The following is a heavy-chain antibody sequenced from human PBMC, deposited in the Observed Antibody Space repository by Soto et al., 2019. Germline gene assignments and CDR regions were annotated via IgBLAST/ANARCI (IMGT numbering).Heavy chain of an antibody. CDR2: IYWDDDN. J-gene: IGHJ4*02. V-gene: IGHV2-5*02. D-gene: IGHD3-10*01. CDR1: GFSLSTSGVA. CDR3: AHRDRASGGLFDH. Sequence: QITLKESGTTRVKPTQTLTLTCTFSGFSLSTSGVAVGWIRQSPGKALEWLSVIYWDDDNRSSPSLRNRLTITKDTSKNQVVLTMTNLDPVDTATYYCAHRDRASGGLFDHWGQGILVTVSS.